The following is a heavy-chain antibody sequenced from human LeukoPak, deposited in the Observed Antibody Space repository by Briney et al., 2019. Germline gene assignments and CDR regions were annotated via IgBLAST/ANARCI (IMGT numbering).Heavy chain of an antibody. CDR3: ARAGDIVVVPAAIGGAFDI. Sequence: SETLSLTCTVSGGSISSYYWSWIRQPPGKGLEWIGYIYYSGSTNYNPSLKSRVTISVDTPKNQFSLKLSSVTAADTAVYYCARAGDIVVVPAAIGGAFDIWGQGTMVTVSS. CDR1: GGSISSYY. D-gene: IGHD2-2*01. J-gene: IGHJ3*02. V-gene: IGHV4-59*01. CDR2: IYYSGST.